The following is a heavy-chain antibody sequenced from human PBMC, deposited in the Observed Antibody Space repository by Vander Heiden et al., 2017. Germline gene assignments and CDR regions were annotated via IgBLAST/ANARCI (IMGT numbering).Heavy chain of an antibody. D-gene: IGHD6-13*01. CDR1: GFTVRNNY. CDR2: IYSGGST. CDR3: ARGGELAAGY. V-gene: IGHV3-53*01. Sequence: EVQLVESGGGLIQPGGSVLLSCAASGFTVRNNYMGWVRQAPGKGLEWVSLIYSGGSTYYADSVKGRFTISRDNSKNTVYLQMNSLRADDTAVYYCARGGELAAGYWGQGTRVTVSS. J-gene: IGHJ4*02.